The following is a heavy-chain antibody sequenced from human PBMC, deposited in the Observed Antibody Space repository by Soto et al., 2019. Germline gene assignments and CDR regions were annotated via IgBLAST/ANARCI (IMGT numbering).Heavy chain of an antibody. Sequence: GRSLRLSCAASGFTFSSYSMHWVRQAPGKGLEWVVVISNDGSKKDYADSVKGRFTISRDNSRNTLYLQMNSLRAEDTAVYYCARGLTTLDLAYCGQGTLVTVSS. CDR3: ARGLTTLDLAY. J-gene: IGHJ4*02. D-gene: IGHD4-17*01. CDR2: ISNDGSKK. CDR1: GFTFSSYS. V-gene: IGHV3-30-3*01.